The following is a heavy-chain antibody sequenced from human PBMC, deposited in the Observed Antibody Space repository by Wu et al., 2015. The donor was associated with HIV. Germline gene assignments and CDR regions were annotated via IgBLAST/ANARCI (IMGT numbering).Heavy chain of an antibody. CDR3: ARLTQYYYYGMDV. Sequence: QVQLVQSGAEVKKPGASVKVSCKASGYTFSSYYMHWVRQAPGQGLEWMGMINPSGGSTSYAQKFQGRVTMTRDTSTTTVYMELSSLRSEDTAVYYCARLTQYYYYGMDVVGPRDHGHR. CDR1: GYTFSSYY. CDR2: INPSGGST. D-gene: IGHD3-9*01. V-gene: IGHV1-46*01. J-gene: IGHJ6*02.